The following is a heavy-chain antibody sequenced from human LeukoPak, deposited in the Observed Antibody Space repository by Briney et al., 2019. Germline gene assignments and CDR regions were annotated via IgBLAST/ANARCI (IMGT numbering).Heavy chain of an antibody. Sequence: PSETLSLTCSVSGGSITPYYWSWIRQPPGKGLEYIGYISYTGSTNSNPSLKSRLTISVDTSKNQVSLKLRSVTAADTAVYYCARIHDYGDYAFDKWGQGTGVTVSS. D-gene: IGHD4-17*01. CDR2: ISYTGST. CDR3: ARIHDYGDYAFDK. CDR1: GGSITPYY. J-gene: IGHJ4*02. V-gene: IGHV4-59*08.